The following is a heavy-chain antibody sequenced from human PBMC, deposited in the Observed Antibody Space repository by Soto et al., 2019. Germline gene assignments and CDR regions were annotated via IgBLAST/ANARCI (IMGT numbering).Heavy chain of an antibody. V-gene: IGHV1-69*01. J-gene: IGHJ5*02. CDR1: GRTFSSYA. CDR2: IIPIFGTA. Sequence: QVQLVQAGAEVKKPGSSVNVSCKASGRTFSSYAISWVRQAPGQGLEWMGGIIPIFGTANYAQKFQGRVTITADESTSTDNMELSSLRSEDTAVYYCARDGIAVADNWFDHWGQGTLVTVSS. CDR3: ARDGIAVADNWFDH. D-gene: IGHD6-19*01.